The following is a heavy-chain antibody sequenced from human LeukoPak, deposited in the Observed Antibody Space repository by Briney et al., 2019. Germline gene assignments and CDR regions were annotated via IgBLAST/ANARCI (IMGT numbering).Heavy chain of an antibody. CDR1: GGTFSSYA. D-gene: IGHD4-23*01. V-gene: IGHV1-69*01. J-gene: IGHJ4*02. CDR2: IIPIFGTA. Sequence: VASVKVSCKASGGTFSSYAISWVRQAPGQGLEWMGGIIPIFGTANYAQKFQGRVTITADESTSTAYMELGSLRSEDTAVYYCARGTTVVSYFDYWGQGTLVTVSS. CDR3: ARGTTVVSYFDY.